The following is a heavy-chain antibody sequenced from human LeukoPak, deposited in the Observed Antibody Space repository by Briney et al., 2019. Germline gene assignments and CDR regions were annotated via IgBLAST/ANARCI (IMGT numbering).Heavy chain of an antibody. V-gene: IGHV3-53*01. CDR3: ARDSDGGYNHYFDY. Sequence: TGGSLRLSCVASGFTVSSNYMSWVRQSPGKGLEWVSVIYSGDNAYYAASVKGRFTISRDNSKNTLYLQMNSLRADDTAMYYCARDSDGGYNHYFDYWGQGTLVTVSS. CDR1: GFTVSSNY. CDR2: IYSGDNA. D-gene: IGHD5-24*01. J-gene: IGHJ4*02.